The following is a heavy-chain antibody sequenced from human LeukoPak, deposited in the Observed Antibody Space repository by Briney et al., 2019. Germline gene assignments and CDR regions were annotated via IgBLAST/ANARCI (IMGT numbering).Heavy chain of an antibody. V-gene: IGHV3-23*01. CDR3: AKHYSGYDYDLSDC. CDR1: GFTFSTYA. J-gene: IGHJ4*02. CDR2: ISGTGDST. D-gene: IGHD5-12*01. Sequence: GGSLRLSCAASGFTFSTYAMSWVRQAPGKGLEWVSAISGTGDSTYYVDSVKGRFTISRDNSKNTLYLQMNSLRAEDTAVYYCAKHYSGYDYDLSDCWGQGTLVTVSS.